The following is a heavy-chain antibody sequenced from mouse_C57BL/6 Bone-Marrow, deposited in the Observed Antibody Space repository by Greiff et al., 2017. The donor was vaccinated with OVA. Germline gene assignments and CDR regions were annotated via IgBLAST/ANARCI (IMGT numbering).Heavy chain of an antibody. V-gene: IGHV5-12*01. Sequence: EVMLVESGGGLVQPGGSLKLSCAASGFTFSDYYMYWVRQTPEKRLEWVAYISNGGGSTYYPDTVKGRFTISRDNAKNTLYLQMSRLKSEDTAMYYCARHYGNYFDYWGQGTTLTVSS. J-gene: IGHJ2*01. D-gene: IGHD2-1*01. CDR2: ISNGGGST. CDR3: ARHYGNYFDY. CDR1: GFTFSDYY.